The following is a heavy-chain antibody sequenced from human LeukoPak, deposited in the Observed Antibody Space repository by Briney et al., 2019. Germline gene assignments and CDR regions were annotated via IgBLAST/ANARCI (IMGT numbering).Heavy chain of an antibody. CDR3: ARDSSTWYSDYYYYMDV. J-gene: IGHJ6*03. CDR2: FNRKSGDT. V-gene: IGHV1-2*02. Sequence: ASVKVSCKTSGLMFTANYIHWVRQVPGQRLEWMGWFNRKSGDTNYPQKFQGRVTMTGDTSTSTAYMELSSLRSGDTARYFCARDSSTWYSDYYYYMDVWGKGTTVTVSS. CDR1: GLMFTANY. D-gene: IGHD2/OR15-2a*01.